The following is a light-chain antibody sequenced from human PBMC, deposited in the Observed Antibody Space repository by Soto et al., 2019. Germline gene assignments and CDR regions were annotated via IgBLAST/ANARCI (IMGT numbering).Light chain of an antibody. CDR1: QSVSTS. J-gene: IGKJ1*01. Sequence: IVLTQSPVTLALSPGERAVLSCSASQSVSTSLAWYQHKPGQAPRLFIYDASKRAPGVPARFSGSGSGTDFTLTISSLEPEDFAVYYCQGRDVWPSFGQGTKVEIK. CDR3: QGRDVWPS. CDR2: DAS. V-gene: IGKV3-11*01.